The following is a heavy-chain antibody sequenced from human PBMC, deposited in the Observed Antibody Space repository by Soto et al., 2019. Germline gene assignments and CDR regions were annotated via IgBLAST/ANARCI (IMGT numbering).Heavy chain of an antibody. CDR3: TRDSSGWPD. CDR2: FRSKVKSYAT. CDR1: GFTFSGSA. Sequence: EVQLVESGGGLVQPWGSLKLSCAASGFTFSGSAMHWVRQTSGKGLELVGGFRSKVKSYATAYAASVKGRLTISRDDSKTTAYLQMNSLKTENTTVYYCTRDSSGWPDWGQGTLVTVSS. V-gene: IGHV3-73*02. J-gene: IGHJ4*02. D-gene: IGHD6-19*01.